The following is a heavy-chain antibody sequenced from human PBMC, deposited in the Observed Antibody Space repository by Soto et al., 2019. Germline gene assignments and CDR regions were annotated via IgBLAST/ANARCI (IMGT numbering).Heavy chain of an antibody. D-gene: IGHD6-6*01. V-gene: IGHV4-4*02. CDR2: IYHSGTT. CDR1: GDSISSNNW. CDR3: ARGVYSSSSD. J-gene: IGHJ4*02. Sequence: QVQLQESGPGLVKPSGTLSLTCAVSGDSISSNNWWHWVRQPPGKGLEWIGEIYHSGTTNYKPSLKRRVTIAVDKSKNQISLKLNSVTAADTAVYYCARGVYSSSSDWGQGTLVTVSS.